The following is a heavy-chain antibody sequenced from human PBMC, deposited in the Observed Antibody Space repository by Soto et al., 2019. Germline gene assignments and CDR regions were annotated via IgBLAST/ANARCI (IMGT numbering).Heavy chain of an antibody. CDR3: ARDPMVRGYIAPWYYDGMDV. CDR2: IYTSGST. J-gene: IGHJ6*02. Sequence: PSETLSLTCTVSGGSISSYYWSWIRQPAGKGLEWIGRIYTSGSTNYNPSLKSRVTMSVDTSKNQFSLKLSSVTAADTAVYYCARDPMVRGYIAPWYYDGMDVWGQGTTVTVSS. CDR1: GGSISSYY. D-gene: IGHD3-10*01. V-gene: IGHV4-4*07.